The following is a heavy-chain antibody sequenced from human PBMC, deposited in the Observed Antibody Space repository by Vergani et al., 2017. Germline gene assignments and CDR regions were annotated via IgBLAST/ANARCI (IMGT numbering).Heavy chain of an antibody. Sequence: EVQLVESGGGLVQPGGSLRLSCAASGFTFSSYWMSWVRQAPGKGLEWVVNIKQDGSEKYYVDSVKGRFTISRDNAKNSLYLQMNSLRAEDTAVYYCARGELGRYYDILTGSRYYYYGMDVWGQGTTVTVSS. CDR3: ARGELGRYYDILTGSRYYYYGMDV. V-gene: IGHV3-7*01. D-gene: IGHD3-9*01. CDR2: IKQDGSEK. J-gene: IGHJ6*02. CDR1: GFTFSSYW.